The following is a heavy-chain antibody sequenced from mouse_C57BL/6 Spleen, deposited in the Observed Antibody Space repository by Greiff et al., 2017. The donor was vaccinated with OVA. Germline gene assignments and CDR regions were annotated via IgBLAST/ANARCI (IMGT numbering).Heavy chain of an antibody. V-gene: IGHV1-81*01. Sequence: QVQLKESGAELARPGASVKLSCKASGYTFTSYGISWVKQRTGQGLEWIGEIYPRSGNTYYNEKFKGKATLTADKSSSTAYMELRSLTSEDSAVYFCARGGVTTVVPYYAMDYWGQGTSVTVSS. J-gene: IGHJ4*01. D-gene: IGHD1-1*01. CDR1: GYTFTSYG. CDR3: ARGGVTTVVPYYAMDY. CDR2: IYPRSGNT.